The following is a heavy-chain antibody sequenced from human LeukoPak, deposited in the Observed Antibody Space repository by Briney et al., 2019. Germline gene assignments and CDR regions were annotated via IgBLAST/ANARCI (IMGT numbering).Heavy chain of an antibody. J-gene: IGHJ4*02. V-gene: IGHV4-34*01. CDR1: GGSFSGYY. CDR2: INHSGST. D-gene: IGHD3-22*01. CDR3: ARAPEEHDSSGYHNPYYFDY. Sequence: SETLSLTCAVYGGSFSGYYWSWIRQPPGKGLEWIGEINHSGSTNYNPSLKSRVTISVDTSKNQFSLKLSSVTAADTAVYYCARAPEEHDSSGYHNPYYFDYWGQGTLVTVSS.